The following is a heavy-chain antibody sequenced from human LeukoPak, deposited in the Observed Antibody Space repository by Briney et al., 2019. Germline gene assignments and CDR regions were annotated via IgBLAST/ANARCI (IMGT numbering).Heavy chain of an antibody. CDR1: GFKFSDYY. CDR3: ARDGFGSYFSLDY. CDR2: IRHDGSDE. V-gene: IGHV3-7*04. J-gene: IGHJ4*02. Sequence: GGSLILSCVASGFKFSDYYMSWVRQAPGKGLEWVADIRHDGSDEYNVDSVKGRFTISRDNAKNSSFLQMNSLGAEDTAVYYCARDGFGSYFSLDYWGQGALVTVSS. D-gene: IGHD3-10*01.